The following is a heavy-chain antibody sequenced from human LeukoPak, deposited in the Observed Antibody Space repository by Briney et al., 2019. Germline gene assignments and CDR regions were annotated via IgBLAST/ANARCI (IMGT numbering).Heavy chain of an antibody. CDR1: GFTFSSYA. CDR2: ITGSGGST. Sequence: GGSPRPSCAASGFTFSSYAMTWVRQAPGKGLEWVSAITGSGGSTYYADSVKGRFTISRDNSKNTLFVQMNSLRAEDTAVYYCVRVVMVRGVNNWFDPWGQGTLVTVSS. D-gene: IGHD3-10*01. CDR3: VRVVMVRGVNNWFDP. V-gene: IGHV3-23*01. J-gene: IGHJ5*02.